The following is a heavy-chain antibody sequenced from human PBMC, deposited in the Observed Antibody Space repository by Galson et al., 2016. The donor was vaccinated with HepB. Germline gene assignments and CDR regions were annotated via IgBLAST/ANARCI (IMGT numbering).Heavy chain of an antibody. J-gene: IGHJ5*02. Sequence: SETLSLTCAVSGGSISSSNWWSWVRQSPGKGLEWIGESNHSGSTNYNPSLKSRVTISVDKSKNQFSLKLSSVTAADTAVYYCARRPFKTYYFDSSSYYYAISPWGQGTLVTVSS. V-gene: IGHV4-4*02. CDR2: SNHSGST. CDR3: ARRPFKTYYFDSSSYYYAISP. CDR1: GGSISSSNW. D-gene: IGHD3-22*01.